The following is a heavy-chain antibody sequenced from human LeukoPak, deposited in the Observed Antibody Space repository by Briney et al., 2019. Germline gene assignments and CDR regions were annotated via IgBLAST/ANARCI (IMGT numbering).Heavy chain of an antibody. CDR1: GGSIDITNY. CDR2: IAHDGTT. CDR3: SREDKPYCPVANGV. D-gene: IGHD5-12*01. J-gene: IGHJ6*02. V-gene: IGHV4-4*02. Sequence: SGTLSLACGVSGGSIDITNYWSWVRQAPGKGLEWIGEIAHDGTTNYNPSLRSRVAMSFDRANNQFSLSLTSVTAAETAVYYYSREDKPYCPVANGVRGHGTTATVSS.